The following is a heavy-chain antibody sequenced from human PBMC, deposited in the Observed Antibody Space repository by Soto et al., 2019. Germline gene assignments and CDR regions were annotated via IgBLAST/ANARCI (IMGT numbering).Heavy chain of an antibody. J-gene: IGHJ6*02. CDR3: ARIPTGSSSRYGMDA. V-gene: IGHV2-26*01. Sequence: ESGPTLVNPTETLTLTCTVSGFSLSNARMGVSWIRQPPGKALEWLAHIFSNDEKSYSTSLKSRLTISKDTSKSQVVLTMTNMDPVDTATYYCARIPTGSSSRYGMDAWGQGTTVTVSS. D-gene: IGHD6-13*01. CDR2: IFSNDEK. CDR1: GFSLSNARMG.